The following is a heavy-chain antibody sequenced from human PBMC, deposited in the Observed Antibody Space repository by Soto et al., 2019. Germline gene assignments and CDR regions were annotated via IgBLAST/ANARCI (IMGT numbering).Heavy chain of an antibody. V-gene: IGHV1-69*06. D-gene: IGHD3-22*01. CDR1: GGTFSSYA. CDR3: ECKDSSGYSDFEY. Sequence: SVKVSCKASGGTFSSYAISWVRQAPGQGLEWMGGIIPIFGTANYAQKFQGRVTITADKSTSTAYMELSSLRSEDTAVYYCECKDSSGYSDFEYWGQGTLVTVYS. CDR2: IIPIFGTA. J-gene: IGHJ4*02.